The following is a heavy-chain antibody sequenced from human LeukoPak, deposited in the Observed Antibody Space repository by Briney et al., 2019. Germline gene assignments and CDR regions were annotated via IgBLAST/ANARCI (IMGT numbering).Heavy chain of an antibody. V-gene: IGHV4-39*01. CDR2: IYYSGST. CDR1: GGSISSTSYY. CDR3: ARRDYYGSGSYYLAFDI. D-gene: IGHD3-10*01. Sequence: PSETLSLTCTVSGGSISSTSYYWGWIRQPPGKGLEWIGNIYYSGSTYYNPSLKSRVTISVDTSKNQFSLKLTSVTAADTAVYYCARRDYYGSGSYYLAFDIWGQGTMVTVS. J-gene: IGHJ3*02.